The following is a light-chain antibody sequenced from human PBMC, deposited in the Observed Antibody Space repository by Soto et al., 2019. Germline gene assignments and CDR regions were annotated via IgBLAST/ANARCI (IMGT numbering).Light chain of an antibody. V-gene: IGKV3-20*01. J-gene: IGKJ4*01. CDR1: QSVSRSY. Sequence: EIVLTQSPGTLSLSPGERATLSCRASQSVSRSYLAWYQQKPGQPPRLLIYGASNRATGIPDRFSGSGSGTDFTLTIGRLEPEDFAVYYCQQYASSPPTFGGGTKLEIK. CDR2: GAS. CDR3: QQYASSPPT.